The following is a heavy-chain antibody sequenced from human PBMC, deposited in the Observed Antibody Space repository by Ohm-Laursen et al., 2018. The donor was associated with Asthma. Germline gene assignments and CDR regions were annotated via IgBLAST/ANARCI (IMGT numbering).Heavy chain of an antibody. J-gene: IGHJ4*02. CDR3: ARDSGWNALDH. V-gene: IGHV4-31*03. CDR1: GGSISSGHYY. D-gene: IGHD1-1*01. CDR2: IHYSGSN. Sequence: SDTLSLTCTVYGGSISSGHYYWTWIRQRPGKGLEWLGNIHYSGSNIYNPSLESRLSISVDTSKNQFSLNLSSVTAADTALYYCARDSGWNALDHWGQGTLDSVSS.